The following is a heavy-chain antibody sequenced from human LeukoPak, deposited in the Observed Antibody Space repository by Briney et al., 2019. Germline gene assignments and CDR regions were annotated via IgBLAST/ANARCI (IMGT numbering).Heavy chain of an antibody. J-gene: IGHJ5*02. D-gene: IGHD4-17*01. CDR3: AKAGVLTTTNADWFDP. CDR1: GYTFTSYD. CDR2: MNPNSGNT. V-gene: IGHV1-8*01. Sequence: ASVKVSCKASGYTFTSYDINWVRQATGQGLEWMGYMNPNSGNTGYRQKFQGRLTMTRNTSINTAYMELSSLRSDDTAVYYCAKAGVLTTTNADWFDPWGQGTLVTVSS.